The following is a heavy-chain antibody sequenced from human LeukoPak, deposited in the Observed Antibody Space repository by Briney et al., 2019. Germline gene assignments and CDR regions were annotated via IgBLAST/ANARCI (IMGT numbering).Heavy chain of an antibody. D-gene: IGHD4-23*01. CDR3: ARVPDRYTVVTDY. V-gene: IGHV4-38-2*02. CDR1: GYSISSGYY. CDR2: IYHSGST. J-gene: IGHJ4*02. Sequence: SETLSLTCTVSGYSISSGYYWAWIRQPPGKGLEWIGSIYHSGSTYYNPSLKSRVTISVDTSKNQFSLKLSSVTAADTAVYYCARVPDRYTVVTDYWGQGTLVTVSS.